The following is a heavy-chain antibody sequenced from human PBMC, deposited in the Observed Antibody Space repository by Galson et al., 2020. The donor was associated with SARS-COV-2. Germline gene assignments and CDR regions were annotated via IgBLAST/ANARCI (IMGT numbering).Heavy chain of an antibody. CDR2: IYSEGSST. J-gene: IGHJ4*02. D-gene: IGHD3-16*01. Sequence: GGSVRLSCAASGFTFSSYWMHWVRQAPGKGLVWVSRIYSEGSSTSYADSVKGRFTISGDNAKNTLYLQMNSLRAEDTAVYYYARGDMRNDYFDYWGQGTLVTVSS. CDR1: GFTFSSYW. CDR3: ARGDMRNDYFDY. V-gene: IGHV3-74*01.